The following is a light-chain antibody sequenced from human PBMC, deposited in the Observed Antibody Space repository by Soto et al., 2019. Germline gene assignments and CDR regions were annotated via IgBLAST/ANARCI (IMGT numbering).Light chain of an antibody. CDR3: RQVGGAGRT. Sequence: VSQGVSSTYLAWYQQNPGQAPRLLIYGASFRATGIPVWFSGGGSGPDSSPTTTSLEPEDSALYDCRQVGGAGRTYGEGTKVDIK. CDR1: QGVSSTY. CDR2: GAS. J-gene: IGKJ1*01. V-gene: IGKV3-20*01.